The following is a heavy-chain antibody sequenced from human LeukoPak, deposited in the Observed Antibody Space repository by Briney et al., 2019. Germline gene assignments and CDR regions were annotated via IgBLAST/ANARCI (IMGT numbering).Heavy chain of an antibody. CDR2: ISWNSGSI. J-gene: IGHJ4*02. Sequence: GGSLRLSCAASGFTFDDYAMHWVRQAPGKGLEWVSGISWNSGSIGYADSVKGRFTISRDNAKNSLYLQMNSLRAEDTAVYYCARLDILTGYYVDYWGQGTLVTVSS. D-gene: IGHD3-9*01. V-gene: IGHV3-9*01. CDR1: GFTFDDYA. CDR3: ARLDILTGYYVDY.